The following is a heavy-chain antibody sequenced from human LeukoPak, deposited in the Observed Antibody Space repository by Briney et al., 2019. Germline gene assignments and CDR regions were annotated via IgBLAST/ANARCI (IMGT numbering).Heavy chain of an antibody. Sequence: PSETLSLTCTVSGYSITSGYYWGWILQPPGKGLQWIGSIYHSGSTYYNPSLHSRVTISVDTSKNQFSLKMSSVTAADTAVYYCARLYYYDSSGRTDYWGQGTLVTVSS. D-gene: IGHD3-22*01. CDR3: ARLYYYDSSGRTDY. CDR2: IYHSGST. V-gene: IGHV4-38-2*02. J-gene: IGHJ4*02. CDR1: GYSITSGYY.